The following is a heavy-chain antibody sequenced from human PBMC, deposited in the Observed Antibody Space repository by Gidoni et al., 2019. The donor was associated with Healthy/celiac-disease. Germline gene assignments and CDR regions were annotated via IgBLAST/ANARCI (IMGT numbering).Heavy chain of an antibody. CDR2: ISGSGGST. CDR1: GSPFSSYA. CDR3: AKDRGWYYFDY. J-gene: IGHJ4*02. Sequence: EVQLLESGGGLVQPGGSRSLSCAPSGSPFSSYAMGWVRQAPGKGLEWVSAISGSGGSTYYADSVKGRFTISRDNSKNTLYLQMNSLRAEDTAVYYCAKDRGWYYFDYWGQGTLVTVSS. D-gene: IGHD6-19*01. V-gene: IGHV3-23*01.